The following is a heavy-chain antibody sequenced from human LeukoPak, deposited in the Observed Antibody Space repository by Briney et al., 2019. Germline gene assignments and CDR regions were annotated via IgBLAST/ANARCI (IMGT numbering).Heavy chain of an antibody. Sequence: SETLSLTCTVSGGSISSGGYYWSWIRQHPGKGLEWIGYIYYSGSTYYNPSLKSRVTISVDTSKNQFSLKLSSVTAADTAVYYCARGTSIDWYFDLWGRGTLVTVSS. V-gene: IGHV4-31*03. D-gene: IGHD6-6*01. CDR3: ARGTSIDWYFDL. CDR2: IYYSGST. J-gene: IGHJ2*01. CDR1: GGSISSGGYY.